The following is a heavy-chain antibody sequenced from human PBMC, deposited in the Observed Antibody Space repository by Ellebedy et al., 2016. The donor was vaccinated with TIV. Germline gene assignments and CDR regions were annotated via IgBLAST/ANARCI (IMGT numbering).Heavy chain of an antibody. CDR2: INPNSGGT. Sequence: ASVKVSXXASGYTFTGYYMHWVRQAPGQGLEWMGWINPNSGGTNYAQKFQGRVTMTRDTSISTAYMELSRLRSDDTAVYYCARERITMVRGATKRNWFDPWGQGTLVTVSS. V-gene: IGHV1-2*02. CDR3: ARERITMVRGATKRNWFDP. J-gene: IGHJ5*02. CDR1: GYTFTGYY. D-gene: IGHD3-10*01.